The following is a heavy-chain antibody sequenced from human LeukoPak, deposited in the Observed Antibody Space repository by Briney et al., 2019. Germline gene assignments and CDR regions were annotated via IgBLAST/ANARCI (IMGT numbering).Heavy chain of an antibody. Sequence: GGSLRLSCTASGFIFTDYYMSWIRQAPGKGLEWVSYISSSSGTIYYADSVKGRFTISRDNAKNSLYLQMNSLRAEDTAVYYCARDIHTETTGREHWGQGTLVTVSS. CDR2: ISSSSGTI. D-gene: IGHD4-17*01. V-gene: IGHV3-11*01. CDR1: GFIFTDYY. CDR3: ARDIHTETTGREH. J-gene: IGHJ4*02.